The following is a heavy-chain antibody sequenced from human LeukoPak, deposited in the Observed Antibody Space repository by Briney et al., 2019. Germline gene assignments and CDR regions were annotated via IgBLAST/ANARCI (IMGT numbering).Heavy chain of an antibody. V-gene: IGHV4-59*01. Sequence: PETLPLTCTVSGGTIISYYWSWIRQPPGKELAWIGDIYYSGRTNYTPSLKSRVSISVDTTKNKFSLKLRSVTAADTAVYYCARVTGYMIEDYFDYWGQGILVTVSS. CDR2: IYYSGRT. CDR1: GGTIISYY. J-gene: IGHJ4*02. D-gene: IGHD3-9*01. CDR3: ARVTGYMIEDYFDY.